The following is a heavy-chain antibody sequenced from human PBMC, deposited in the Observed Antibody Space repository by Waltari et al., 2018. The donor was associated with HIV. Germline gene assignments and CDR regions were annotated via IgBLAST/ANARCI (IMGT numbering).Heavy chain of an antibody. V-gene: IGHV3-74*01. CDR1: RFNFSSYW. Sequence: EVQLVESGGGLVQPGGSLRLPCAASRFNFSSYWMHWVRQVPGKGLVWVSRVNGDASSTDYADSVRGRFTISRDNAKNTLYLQTNSLRAEDTAVYYCTRAVFWSGFFTDYFFDYWGQGTPVTVSS. CDR2: VNGDASST. D-gene: IGHD3-3*01. CDR3: TRAVFWSGFFTDYFFDY. J-gene: IGHJ4*02.